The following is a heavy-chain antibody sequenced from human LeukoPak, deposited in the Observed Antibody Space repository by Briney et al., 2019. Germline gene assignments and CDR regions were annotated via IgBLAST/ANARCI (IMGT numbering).Heavy chain of an antibody. CDR2: INSNSGAT. V-gene: IGHV1-2*02. CDR3: ARDGSLGY. D-gene: IGHD5-12*01. J-gene: IGHJ4*02. Sequence: GASVKVSCKASGYTFTDYYIHWVRQAPGQGLEWMGWINSNSGATNYAQKFQGRVTMTRDTSISTVYMELTRLGSDDTAVYYCARDGSLGYWGQGTLVTVSS. CDR1: GYTFTDYY.